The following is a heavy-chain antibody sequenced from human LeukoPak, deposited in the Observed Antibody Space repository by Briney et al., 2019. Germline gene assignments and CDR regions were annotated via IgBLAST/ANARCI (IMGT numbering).Heavy chain of an antibody. CDR2: ISSSSSYI. CDR3: AGLYTAMARGYFDY. CDR1: GFTFSSYS. D-gene: IGHD5-18*01. J-gene: IGHJ4*02. Sequence: KPGGSLRLSCAASGFTFSSYSMNWVRQAPGKGLEWVSSISSSSSYIYYADSVKGRFTISRDNAKNSLYLQMNSLRAEDTAVYYCAGLYTAMARGYFDYWGQGTLVTVSS. V-gene: IGHV3-21*01.